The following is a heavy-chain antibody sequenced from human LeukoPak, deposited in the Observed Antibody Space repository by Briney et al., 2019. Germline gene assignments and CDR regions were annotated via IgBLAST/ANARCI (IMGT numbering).Heavy chain of an antibody. Sequence: PSETLSLTCTVSGGSISSYYWSWIRQPPGKGLEWIGYMYYSGSTNYNPSLKSRVTISVDTSKNQFSLKLSSVTAADTAVYYCAGELGSSWTYWYFDLWGRGTLVTVSS. J-gene: IGHJ2*01. D-gene: IGHD6-13*01. CDR2: MYYSGST. CDR3: AGELGSSWTYWYFDL. V-gene: IGHV4-59*01. CDR1: GGSISSYY.